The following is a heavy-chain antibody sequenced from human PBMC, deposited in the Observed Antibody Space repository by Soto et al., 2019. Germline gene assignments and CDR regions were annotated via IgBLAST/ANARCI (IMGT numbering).Heavy chain of an antibody. J-gene: IGHJ4*02. CDR3: TRDTTLTSD. D-gene: IGHD1-1*01. CDR1: GGTFSSYA. V-gene: IGHV1-18*01. CDR2: IIPNNGTR. Sequence: ASVKVSCKASGGTFSSYAISWVRQAPGQGLEWMGWIIPNNGTRNYAQKFQGRVIMTTDPATSTAYMELRSLRSDDTAIYYCTRDTTLTSDWGQGTQVTVSS.